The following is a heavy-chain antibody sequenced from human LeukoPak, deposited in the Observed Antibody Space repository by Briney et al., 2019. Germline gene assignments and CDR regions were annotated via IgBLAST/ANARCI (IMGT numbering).Heavy chain of an antibody. J-gene: IGHJ6*03. D-gene: IGHD2-2*01. CDR1: GGTFSSYA. CDR2: IIPIFGTA. V-gene: IGHV1-69*05. CDR3: ARIQYCSSTSCPPDYYYMDV. Sequence: ASVKVSCKASGGTFSSYAISWVRQAPGQGLEWMGGIIPIFGTANYAQKFQGRVTITTDESTSTAYMELSSLRSEDTAVYYCARIQYCSSTSCPPDYYYMDVWGKGTTVTVSS.